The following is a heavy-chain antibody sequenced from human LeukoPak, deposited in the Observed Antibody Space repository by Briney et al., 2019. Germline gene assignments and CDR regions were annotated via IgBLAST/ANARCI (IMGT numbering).Heavy chain of an antibody. CDR1: GFTFSSYG. D-gene: IGHD1-26*01. V-gene: IGHV3-33*07. J-gene: IGHJ4*02. CDR3: ARGGSGYFDY. Sequence: GGSLRLSCAASGFTFSSYGMYWVRQAAGKGLKWLAFIWYDGSNKYYAESVKGRFTISRDNSKNTLYLQMNSLRAEDTAVYYCARGGSGYFDYWGQGTLVTVSS. CDR2: IWYDGSNK.